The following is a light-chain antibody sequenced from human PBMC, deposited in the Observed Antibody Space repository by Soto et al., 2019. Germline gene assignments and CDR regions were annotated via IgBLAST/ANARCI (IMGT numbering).Light chain of an antibody. CDR3: QQRSNWPTIT. CDR2: GAS. J-gene: IGKJ5*01. Sequence: EIVLTQSPGTLSLSPGERATLSCRASQSVSSSYLAWYQQKPGQAPRLILYGASNRATGIPARFSGSGSGTDFTLTISSLEPEDFAVYYCQQRSNWPTITFGQGTRLEIK. CDR1: QSVSSSY. V-gene: IGKV3D-20*02.